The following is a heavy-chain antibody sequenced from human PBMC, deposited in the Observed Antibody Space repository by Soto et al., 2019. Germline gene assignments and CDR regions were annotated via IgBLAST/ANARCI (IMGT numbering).Heavy chain of an antibody. Sequence: SETLSLTCTVSGGSISSYYWSWIRQPPGKGLEWNGYIYYSGSTNYNPSLKSRVTISVDTSKNQFSLKLSSVTAADTAVYYCARGDYDYVWGSQSYYFDYWGQGTLVTVSS. CDR2: IYYSGST. CDR3: ARGDYDYVWGSQSYYFDY. D-gene: IGHD3-16*01. J-gene: IGHJ4*02. CDR1: GGSISSYY. V-gene: IGHV4-59*01.